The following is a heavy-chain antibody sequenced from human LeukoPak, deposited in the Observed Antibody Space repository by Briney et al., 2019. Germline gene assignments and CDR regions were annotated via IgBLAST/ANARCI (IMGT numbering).Heavy chain of an antibody. V-gene: IGHV4-39*01. J-gene: IGHJ4*02. CDR1: GGSISSSSYY. Sequence: SETLSLTCTVSGGSISSSSYYWGWIRQPPGKGLEWIGSIYYSGSTYYNPSLKSRVTISVDTSKYQFSLKLSSVTAADTAVYYCARRRRPSSSSAYFDYWGQGTLVTVSS. CDR2: IYYSGST. D-gene: IGHD6-6*01. CDR3: ARRRRPSSSSAYFDY.